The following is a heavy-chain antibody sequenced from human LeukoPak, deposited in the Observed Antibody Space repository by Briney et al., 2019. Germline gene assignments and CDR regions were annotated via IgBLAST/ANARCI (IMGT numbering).Heavy chain of an antibody. Sequence: SETLSLTCTVSGGSISSYYWSWIRQPPGKGLEWIGYIYYSGSTNYNPSLKSRVTISVDTSKNQLSLKLSSVTAADTAVYYCARVYSYGSIDYWGQGTLVTVSS. V-gene: IGHV4-59*01. CDR3: ARVYSYGSIDY. CDR2: IYYSGST. J-gene: IGHJ4*02. CDR1: GGSISSYY. D-gene: IGHD5-18*01.